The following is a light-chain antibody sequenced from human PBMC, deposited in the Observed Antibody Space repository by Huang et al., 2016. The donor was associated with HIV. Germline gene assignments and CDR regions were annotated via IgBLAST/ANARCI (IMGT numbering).Light chain of an antibody. CDR3: QQTYGPSWT. V-gene: IGKV1-39*01. CDR1: QKVSNY. J-gene: IGKJ1*01. CDR2: AAS. Sequence: VTLTGLGSQKVSNYLKWVQDKPGKAPKLLVDAASSLQSGVPSRFSGSGSGTDFTLTISSLQPEDFATYFCQQTYGPSWTFGQGTKVEVK.